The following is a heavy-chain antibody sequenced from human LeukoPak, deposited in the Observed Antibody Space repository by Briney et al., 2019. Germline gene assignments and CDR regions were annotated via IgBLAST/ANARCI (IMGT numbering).Heavy chain of an antibody. V-gene: IGHV3-23*01. CDR3: AKADVITMVRGVITIPFDY. J-gene: IGHJ4*02. Sequence: GGSLRLSCAASGFTFSSYAMSWVRQAPGKGLEWVSAISGSGGSTYYADSMKGRFTISRDNSKNTLYLQMNSLRAEDTAVYYCAKADVITMVRGVITIPFDYWGQGTLVTVSS. CDR1: GFTFSSYA. D-gene: IGHD3-10*01. CDR2: ISGSGGST.